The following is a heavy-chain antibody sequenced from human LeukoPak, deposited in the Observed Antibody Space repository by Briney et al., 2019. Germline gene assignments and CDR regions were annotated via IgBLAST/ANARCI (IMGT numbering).Heavy chain of an antibody. CDR2: IIPIFGTA. V-gene: IGHV1-69*01. CDR1: GGTFSSYA. D-gene: IGHD3-22*01. CDR3: ARDLREDYYDSSVGREYYFDY. Sequence: ASVKVSCKASGGTFSSYAISWVRQAPGQGLEWMGGIIPIFGTANYAQKFQGRVTITADESTSTAYMELSSLRSEDTAVYYCARDLREDYYDSSVGREYYFDYWGQGTLVTVSS. J-gene: IGHJ4*02.